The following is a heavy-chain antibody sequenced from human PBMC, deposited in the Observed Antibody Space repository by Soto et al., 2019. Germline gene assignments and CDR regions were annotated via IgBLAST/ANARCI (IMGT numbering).Heavy chain of an antibody. D-gene: IGHD6-19*01. J-gene: IGHJ4*02. CDR2: ISAYNGNT. Sequence: ASVKVSCKASGYTFTSYGISWVRQAPGQGLEWMGWISAYNGNTNYAQKLQGRVTMTTDTSTSTAYMELRSLRSDDTAVYYCARVASASGWKKNGDYFDYWGQGSLVTGSS. CDR1: GYTFTSYG. V-gene: IGHV1-18*01. CDR3: ARVASASGWKKNGDYFDY.